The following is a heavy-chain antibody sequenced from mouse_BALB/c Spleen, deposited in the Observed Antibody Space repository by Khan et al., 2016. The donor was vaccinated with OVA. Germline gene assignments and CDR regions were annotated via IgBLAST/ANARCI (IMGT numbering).Heavy chain of an antibody. CDR1: GYAFSNYW. V-gene: IGHV1-80*01. J-gene: IGHJ3*01. Sequence: QVQLKQSGAELVRPGSSVKISCKASGYAFSNYWMNWVKQRPGQGLEWIGQIYPGDGDTSFNGKFRGKATLTADKSSSTAYMQLSSLTSEDSAVYFFARSEYDYFAYWGQGTLVTVSA. CDR2: IYPGDGDT. CDR3: ARSEYDYFAY. D-gene: IGHD2-14*01.